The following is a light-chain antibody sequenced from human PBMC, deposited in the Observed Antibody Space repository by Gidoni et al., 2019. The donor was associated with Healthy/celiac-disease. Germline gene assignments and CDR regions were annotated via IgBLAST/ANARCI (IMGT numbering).Light chain of an antibody. CDR2: NVS. J-gene: IGLJ1*01. CDR3: SSYPSSSTYV. CDR1: SSDVGGYNA. V-gene: IGLV2-14*01. Sequence: QSARTQPASVSGWPGQSITISCTGTSSDVGGYNAVSWYQQHPGKAPKLMIYNVSTRHSAVSNRFPGSKSGVTAALTISGLQAEVDADYSCSSYPSSSTYVFGTGTRVPVL.